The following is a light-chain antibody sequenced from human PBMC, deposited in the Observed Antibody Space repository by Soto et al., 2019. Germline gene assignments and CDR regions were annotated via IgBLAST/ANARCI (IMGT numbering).Light chain of an antibody. CDR1: SIGVGVYDY. V-gene: IGLV2-11*01. J-gene: IGLJ2*01. CDR2: DVN. Sequence: QSVLTQPHSVSGSPGQSVTISCTGSSIGVGVYDYVSRYRQHPGNAPELMIFDVNERPSGVPDRFSGSSSANTASLTISGLQAEDEAIYYCSSHAGKDTGVVFGGGTKLTVL. CDR3: SSHAGKDTGVV.